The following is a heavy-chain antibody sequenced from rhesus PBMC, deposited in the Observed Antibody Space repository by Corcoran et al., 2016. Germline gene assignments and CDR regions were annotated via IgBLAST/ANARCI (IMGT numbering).Heavy chain of an antibody. CDR2: ISGRSGST. J-gene: IGHJ5-2*02. CDR1: GYSISSGYY. V-gene: IGHV4-99*01. Sequence: QVQLQESGPGLVKPSETLSLTCAVSGYSISSGYYWGWIRQPPGKGLEYIGYISGRSGSTYSNPSLKSRVTISKDTSKNQFSLKLSSITAADTAVYYCARGATPLDVWGRGVLVTVSS. CDR3: ARGATPLDV.